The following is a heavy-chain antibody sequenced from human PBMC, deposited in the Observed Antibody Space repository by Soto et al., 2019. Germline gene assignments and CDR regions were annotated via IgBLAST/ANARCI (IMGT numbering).Heavy chain of an antibody. CDR2: IKQDGSEK. D-gene: IGHD5-12*01. CDR1: GFTFSSYW. J-gene: IGHJ5*02. V-gene: IGHV3-7*01. CDR3: ARDRTGPSGYDLSVWLDP. Sequence: GGSLRLSCAASGFTFSSYWMSWVRQAPGKGLEWVANIKQDGSEKYYVDSVKGRFTVSRDNAKNSLYLQMNSLRAEDTAVYYFARDRTGPSGYDLSVWLDPWGQGTLVTVSS.